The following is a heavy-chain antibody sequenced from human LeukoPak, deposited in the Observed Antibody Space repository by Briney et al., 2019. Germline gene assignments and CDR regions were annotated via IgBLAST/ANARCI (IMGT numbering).Heavy chain of an antibody. Sequence: ASVKVSCKVSGYTLTELSMHWVRQAPGKGLEWMGGFDPEDGETIYAQKFQGRVTMTEDTSTDTAYMELSSLRSEDAAVYYCARGPRIVVVPAAIIPPFDYWGQGTLVTVSS. D-gene: IGHD2-2*01. CDR1: GYTLTELS. J-gene: IGHJ4*02. CDR3: ARGPRIVVVPAAIIPPFDY. CDR2: FDPEDGET. V-gene: IGHV1-24*01.